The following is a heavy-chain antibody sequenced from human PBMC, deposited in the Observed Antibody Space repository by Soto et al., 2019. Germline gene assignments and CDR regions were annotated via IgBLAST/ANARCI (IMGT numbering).Heavy chain of an antibody. J-gene: IGHJ3*02. CDR1: GYTLTELS. D-gene: IGHD3-10*01. CDR2: FDPEDGET. CDR3: ATEGPLWFGSGYSNAFDI. V-gene: IGHV1-24*01. Sequence: GASVKVSCKVSGYTLTELSMHRVRQAPGKGLEWMGGFDPEDGETIYAQKFQGRVTMTEDTSTDTAYMELSSLRSEDTAVYYCATEGPLWFGSGYSNAFDIWGQGTMVTVSS.